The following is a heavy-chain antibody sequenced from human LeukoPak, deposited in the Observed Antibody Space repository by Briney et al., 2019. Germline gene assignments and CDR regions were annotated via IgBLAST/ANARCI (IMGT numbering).Heavy chain of an antibody. CDR1: GFTFSSYI. V-gene: IGHV3-23*01. CDR2: ISGSGDTT. J-gene: IGHJ4*02. CDR3: AKGLGDYVWGSHSY. D-gene: IGHD3-16*01. Sequence: PGGSLRLSCAASGFTFSSYIMNWVRQAPGKGLEWVSAISGSGDTTYYADSVKGRFAISRDNSKNTLYLQMNSLRAEDTAIYYCAKGLGDYVWGSHSYWGQGTLVTVSS.